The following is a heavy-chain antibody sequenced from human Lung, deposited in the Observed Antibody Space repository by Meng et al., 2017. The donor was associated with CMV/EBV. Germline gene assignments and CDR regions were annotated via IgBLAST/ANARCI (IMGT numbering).Heavy chain of an antibody. V-gene: IGHV4-59*12. Sequence: SETXSLXCAASGGVINVYYWSWIRQPPGKGLEWVGSISYDGTTSYNPSLNSRVTISLDTTKSQFSLKLTSVTAADTALYYCAGLLPSGKYVHHWFDPWGQGXLVTVSS. CDR3: AGLLPSGKYVHHWFDP. J-gene: IGHJ5*01. CDR2: ISYDGTT. CDR1: GGVINVYY. D-gene: IGHD3-10*02.